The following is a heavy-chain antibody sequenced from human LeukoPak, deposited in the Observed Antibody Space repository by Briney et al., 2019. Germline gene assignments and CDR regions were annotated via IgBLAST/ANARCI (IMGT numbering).Heavy chain of an antibody. CDR2: IYYSGST. D-gene: IGHD2-2*01. CDR3: ARVQDCSSTSCLYYYGMDV. Sequence: SETLSLTCTVSGGSISSYYWSWIRQPPGKGLEWIGYIYYSGSTNYNPSLKSRVTISVDTSKNQFSLKLSSVTAADTAVYNCARVQDCSSTSCLYYYGMDVWGQGTTVTVSS. V-gene: IGHV4-59*01. CDR1: GGSISSYY. J-gene: IGHJ6*02.